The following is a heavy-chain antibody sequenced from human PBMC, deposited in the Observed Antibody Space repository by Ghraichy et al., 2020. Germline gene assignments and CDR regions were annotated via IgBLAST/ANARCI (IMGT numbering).Heavy chain of an antibody. CDR3: ARNVQLERQGWFDP. V-gene: IGHV3-21*01. D-gene: IGHD1-1*01. CDR1: GFTFSSYS. J-gene: IGHJ5*02. Sequence: LSLTCAASGFTFSSYSMNWVRQAPGKGLEWVSSISSSSSYIYYADSVKGRFTISRDNAKNSLYLQMNSLRAEDTAVYYCARNVQLERQGWFDPWGQGTLVTVSS. CDR2: ISSSSSYI.